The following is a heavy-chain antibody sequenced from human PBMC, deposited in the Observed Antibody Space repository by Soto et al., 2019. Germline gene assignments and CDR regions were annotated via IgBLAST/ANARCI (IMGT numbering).Heavy chain of an antibody. V-gene: IGHV4-30-4*01. CDR1: DGSISIGDYY. CDR3: ARVLMAAAALSFDY. J-gene: IGHJ4*02. CDR2: IYYSGST. D-gene: IGHD6-13*01. Sequence: LSLTCTFADGSISIGDYYWIWISQPPGKGLEWIGYIYYSGSTYYNPSLKSRFTISVDTSKNQFSLKLSSVTAADTAVYYCARVLMAAAALSFDYWGQGTLVPVSS.